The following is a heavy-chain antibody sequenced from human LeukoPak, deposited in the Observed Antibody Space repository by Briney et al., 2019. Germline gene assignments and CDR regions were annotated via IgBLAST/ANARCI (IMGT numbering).Heavy chain of an antibody. CDR2: IYTSGST. V-gene: IGHV4-4*09. Sequence: SETLSLTCTVSGGSISSYYWSWIRQPPGKGLEWIGYIYTSGSTNYNPSLKSRVTISVDTSKNQFSLKLSSVTAADTAVYYCARYDFWSGYTFDYWGQGTLVTASS. CDR3: ARYDFWSGYTFDY. J-gene: IGHJ4*02. D-gene: IGHD3-3*01. CDR1: GGSISSYY.